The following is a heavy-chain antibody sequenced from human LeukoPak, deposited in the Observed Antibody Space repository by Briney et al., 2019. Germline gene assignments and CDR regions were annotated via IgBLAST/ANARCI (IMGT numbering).Heavy chain of an antibody. CDR3: AQTPSNWNYSLN. D-gene: IGHD1-7*01. Sequence: SGPALVKPTQTLTLTCTFSGFSLSTSGMCVSWIRQPPGKALEWLARIDWDDDKYYSTSLKTRLTISKDTSKNQVVLTMTNMDPVDTATYYCAQTPSNWNYSLNWGQGTLVTVSS. V-gene: IGHV2-70*11. CDR1: GFSLSTSGMC. CDR2: IDWDDDK. J-gene: IGHJ4*02.